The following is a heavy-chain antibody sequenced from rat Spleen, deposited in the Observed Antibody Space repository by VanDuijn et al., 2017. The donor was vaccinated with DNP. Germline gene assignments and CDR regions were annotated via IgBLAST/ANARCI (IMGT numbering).Heavy chain of an antibody. Sequence: EVQLVESGGGLVRPGRSLKLSCAASGFAFSDYYMAWVRQAPAKGLEWVASISHNGGYTYYRDSVKGRFTISRDYAKTSLYLQMDSLRSEDTATYYCTTDNSGYGGFAYWGQGTLVTVSS. D-gene: IGHD4-3*01. CDR3: TTDNSGYGGFAY. CDR2: ISHNGGYT. CDR1: GFAFSDYY. J-gene: IGHJ3*01. V-gene: IGHV5-20*01.